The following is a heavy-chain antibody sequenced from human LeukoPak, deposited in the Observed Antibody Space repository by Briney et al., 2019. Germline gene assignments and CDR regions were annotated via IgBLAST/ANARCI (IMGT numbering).Heavy chain of an antibody. Sequence: SETLSLTCTVSGSSISSYYWSWIRQPAGKGLEWIGRIHTSGSTKYNPSLKSRVTMSGDTSKNQFSLKLSSVTAADTAVYYCARGRYYYDSSGYYLFDYWGQGTLVTVSS. D-gene: IGHD3-22*01. CDR3: ARGRYYYDSSGYYLFDY. J-gene: IGHJ4*02. CDR1: GSSISSYY. V-gene: IGHV4-4*07. CDR2: IHTSGST.